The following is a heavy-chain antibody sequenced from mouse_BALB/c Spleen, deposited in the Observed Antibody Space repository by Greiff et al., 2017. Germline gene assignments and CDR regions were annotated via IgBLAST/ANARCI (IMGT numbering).Heavy chain of an antibody. V-gene: IGHV1S81*02. CDR1: GYTFTSYY. D-gene: IGHD3-1*01. Sequence: VQLQQSWAELVKPGASVKLSCKASGYTFTSYYMYWVKQRPGQGLEWIGEINPSNGGTNFNEKFKSKATLTVDKSSSTAYMQLSSLTSEDSAVYYCTYSSGYVAWFAYWGQGTLVTVSA. CDR3: TYSSGYVAWFAY. J-gene: IGHJ3*01. CDR2: INPSNGGT.